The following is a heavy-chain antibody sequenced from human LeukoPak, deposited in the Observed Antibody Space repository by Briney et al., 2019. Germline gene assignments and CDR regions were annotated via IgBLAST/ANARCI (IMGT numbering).Heavy chain of an antibody. J-gene: IGHJ4*02. V-gene: IGHV3-23*01. CDR3: AKEVSAGLGSSSWPDY. D-gene: IGHD6-13*01. CDR2: ISGSGGST. CDR1: GFTFSSYA. Sequence: TGGSLRLSCAASGFTFSSYAMSWVRQAPGKGLEWVSAISGSGGSTYYADSVKGRFTISRDNSKNTLYLQMNSLRAEDTAVYYCAKEVSAGLGSSSWPDYWGQGTLVTVSS.